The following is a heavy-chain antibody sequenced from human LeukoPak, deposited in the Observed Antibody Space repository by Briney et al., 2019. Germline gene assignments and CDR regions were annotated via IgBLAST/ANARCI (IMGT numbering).Heavy chain of an antibody. D-gene: IGHD3-22*01. CDR3: ARVIVLVDYFDY. CDR1: GFTFSSYA. J-gene: IGHJ4*02. V-gene: IGHV3-30-3*01. CDR2: ISYDGSNK. Sequence: GGSLRLSCAASGFTFSSYAMHWVRQAPGKGLEWVAVISYDGSNKYYADSVKGRFTISRDNSKNTLYLQMNSLRAEDTAVYYCARVIVLVDYFDYWGQGTLVTVSS.